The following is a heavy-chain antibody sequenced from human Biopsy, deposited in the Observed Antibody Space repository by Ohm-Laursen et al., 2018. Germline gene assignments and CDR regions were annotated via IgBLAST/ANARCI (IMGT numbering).Heavy chain of an antibody. CDR1: RFIFYDYA. CDR3: AKARVAIRYFDI. Sequence: SLRLSCAASRFIFYDYAMHWVPQAPGKGLEGVSSITWNSGTIDYADSVKGRFTISRDNAKNSLYLQMNSLRAGDTALYYCAKARVAIRYFDIWGRGTLVTVSS. J-gene: IGHJ2*01. V-gene: IGHV3-9*01. CDR2: ITWNSGTI. D-gene: IGHD2-15*01.